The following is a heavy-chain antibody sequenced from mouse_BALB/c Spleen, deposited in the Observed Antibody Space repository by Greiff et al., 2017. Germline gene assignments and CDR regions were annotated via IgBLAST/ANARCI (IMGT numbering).Heavy chain of an antibody. CDR2: IDPANGNT. CDR3: APSTMITTGSFAY. D-gene: IGHD2-4*01. V-gene: IGHV14-3*02. J-gene: IGHJ3*01. Sequence: EVKLMESGAELVKPGASVKLSCTASGFNIKDTYMHWVKQRPEQGLEWIGRIDPANGNTKYDPKFQGKATITADTSSNTAYLQLSSLTSEDTAVYYCAPSTMITTGSFAYWGQGTLVTVSA. CDR1: GFNIKDTY.